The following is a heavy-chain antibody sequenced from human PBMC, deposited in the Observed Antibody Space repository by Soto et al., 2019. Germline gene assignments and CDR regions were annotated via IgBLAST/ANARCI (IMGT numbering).Heavy chain of an antibody. J-gene: IGHJ6*02. CDR1: GYTFTSYG. Sequence: ASVKVSCKGSGYTFTSYGISWVRQAPGQGLEWMGWISAYNGNTNYAQKLQGRVTMTTDTSTSTAYMELRSLRSDDTAVYYCARSGYSSSWYVNYYYYGMDVWGQGTTVTVSS. V-gene: IGHV1-18*01. CDR3: ARSGYSSSWYVNYYYYGMDV. D-gene: IGHD6-13*01. CDR2: ISAYNGNT.